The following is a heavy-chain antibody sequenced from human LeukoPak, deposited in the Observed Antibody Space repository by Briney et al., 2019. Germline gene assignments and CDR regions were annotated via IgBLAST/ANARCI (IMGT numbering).Heavy chain of an antibody. CDR2: VKRKTDGGTT. V-gene: IGHV3-15*01. D-gene: IGHD3-16*01. Sequence: GGSLRLSCAASGFTFSNAWMSWVRQTPGKGLEWVGRVKRKTDGGTTDYAAPVKGRFSISRDDSKNTLYLQMNSLKTEDTAVYYCTTLGAFDYWGQGTLVTVSS. J-gene: IGHJ4*02. CDR1: GFTFSNAW. CDR3: TTLGAFDY.